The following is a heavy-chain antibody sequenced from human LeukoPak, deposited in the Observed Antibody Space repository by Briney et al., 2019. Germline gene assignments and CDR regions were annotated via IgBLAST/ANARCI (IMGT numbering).Heavy chain of an antibody. Sequence: ASVKVSCKASGYTFTSYGISWVRQAPGQGLEWMGWISGYNGNTHDAQKLQDRVTMTTDTSSSTAYMELRNLRSDDTAVYYCARVAAPRDYMGVWGKGTTVTVSS. CDR3: ARVAAPRDYMGV. V-gene: IGHV1-18*04. J-gene: IGHJ6*03. CDR2: ISGYNGNT. D-gene: IGHD6-13*01. CDR1: GYTFTSYG.